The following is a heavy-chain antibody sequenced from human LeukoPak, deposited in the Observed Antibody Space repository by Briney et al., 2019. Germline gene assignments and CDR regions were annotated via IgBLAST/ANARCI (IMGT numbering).Heavy chain of an antibody. V-gene: IGHV1-46*01. J-gene: IGHJ6*02. CDR3: ARADYSNTYYYYYGMDV. D-gene: IGHD4-11*01. CDR1: GYTFTSYY. Sequence: ASVKVSCKASGYTFTSYYMHWVRQAPGQGLEWMGIIDPSGGSTSYAQKFQGRVTMTRDTSTSTVYMELSSLRSEDTAVYYCARADYSNTYYYYYGMDVWGQGTTVTVSS. CDR2: IDPSGGST.